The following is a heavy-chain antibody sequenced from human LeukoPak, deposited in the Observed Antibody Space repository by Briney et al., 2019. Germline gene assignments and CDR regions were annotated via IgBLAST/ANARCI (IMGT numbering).Heavy chain of an antibody. V-gene: IGHV4-59*08. D-gene: IGHD3-10*01. CDR1: GASISTYY. CDR2: IYYGGNT. Sequence: PSETLSLTCTVSGASISTYYWSWVRQPPGKGLEWIGYIYYGGNTNYNPSLKSRVTISVDTSKNQFSLKLSSVTAADTAVYYCARHRFITMVRGANNWFDPWGQGTLVTVSS. J-gene: IGHJ5*02. CDR3: ARHRFITMVRGANNWFDP.